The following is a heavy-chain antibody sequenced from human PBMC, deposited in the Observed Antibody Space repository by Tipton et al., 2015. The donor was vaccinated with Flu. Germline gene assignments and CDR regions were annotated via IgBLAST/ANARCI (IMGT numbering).Heavy chain of an antibody. V-gene: IGHV3-48*03. D-gene: IGHD6-19*01. J-gene: IGHJ4*02. CDR3: AREQQWLNGDY. CDR2: ISSSGSTI. Sequence: SLRLSCAASGFTFSSYEMNWVRQAPGKGLEWVSYISSSGSTIYYADSVKGRSTISRDNAKNSLYLQMNSLRAEDTAVYYCAREQQWLNGDYWGQGTLVTVSS. CDR1: GFTFSSYE.